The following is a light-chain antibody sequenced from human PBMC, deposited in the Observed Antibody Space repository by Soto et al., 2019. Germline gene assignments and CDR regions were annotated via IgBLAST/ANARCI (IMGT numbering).Light chain of an antibody. J-gene: IGKJ1*01. CDR2: GAS. Sequence: ECVLTQSPGTLSLSPGERATLSCRASQSVSNNYLAWYQQKPGQAPSLLMHGASSRATGIPERFSGSGSGTDFTLTIRRLETEDFAVYYCKQYGSSPRTFGQGTKVDIK. CDR1: QSVSNNY. CDR3: KQYGSSPRT. V-gene: IGKV3-20*01.